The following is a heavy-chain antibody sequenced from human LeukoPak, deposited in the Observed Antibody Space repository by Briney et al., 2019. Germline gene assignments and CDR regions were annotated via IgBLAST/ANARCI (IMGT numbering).Heavy chain of an antibody. CDR3: GRGIAAADHFDY. D-gene: IGHD6-13*01. V-gene: IGHV4-31*03. CDR2: IYYSGST. J-gene: IGHJ4*02. Sequence: SETLSLTCTVSGGSISSGGYYWSWIRQHPGKGLEWIGYIYYSGSTYYNPSLKSRVTISVDTSKNQFSLKLSSVTAADTAVYYCGRGIAAADHFDYWGQGTLVTVSS. CDR1: GGSISSGGYY.